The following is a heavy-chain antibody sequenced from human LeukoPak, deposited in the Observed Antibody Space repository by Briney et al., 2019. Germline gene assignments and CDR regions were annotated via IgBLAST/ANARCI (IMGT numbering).Heavy chain of an antibody. CDR1: GDSIISGGYY. CDR3: ARGRSTSGYASYYYGMDV. D-gene: IGHD3-22*01. J-gene: IGHJ6*02. Sequence: PSETLSLTCTVSGDSIISGGYYWSWIRQLPGKGLEWIGYIFYSGSTYYNPSLKSRVSISIDTSKNQLSLKLSSVTAADTAVYYCARGRSTSGYASYYYGMDVWGQGTTVTVSS. V-gene: IGHV4-31*03. CDR2: IFYSGST.